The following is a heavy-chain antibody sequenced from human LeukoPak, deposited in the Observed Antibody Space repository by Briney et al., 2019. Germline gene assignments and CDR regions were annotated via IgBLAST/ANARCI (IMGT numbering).Heavy chain of an antibody. CDR1: GFTFSSYS. V-gene: IGHV3-21*01. Sequence: GGSLRLSCAASGFTFSSYSMDWVRQAPGKGLEWVSSISSSSSYIYYADSVKGRFTISRDNAKNSLYLQMNSLRAEDTAVYYCARDQAETGSHDYWGQGTLVTVSS. CDR3: ARDQAETGSHDY. D-gene: IGHD1-1*01. CDR2: ISSSSSYI. J-gene: IGHJ4*02.